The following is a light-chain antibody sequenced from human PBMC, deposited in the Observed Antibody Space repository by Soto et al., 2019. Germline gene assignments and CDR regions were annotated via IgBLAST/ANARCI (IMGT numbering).Light chain of an antibody. CDR2: NAL. J-gene: IGKJ4*01. CDR1: QSVSTN. Sequence: EIVMTQSPATLSVSPGERATLSCRASQSVSTNLAWYQQKPGQAPRLLIYNALTRATGIPARFSGSGSGTEFTLTISSLEPEDFAVYYCQQRSNWPPGLTFGGGTKVEIK. CDR3: QQRSNWPPGLT. V-gene: IGKV3-15*01.